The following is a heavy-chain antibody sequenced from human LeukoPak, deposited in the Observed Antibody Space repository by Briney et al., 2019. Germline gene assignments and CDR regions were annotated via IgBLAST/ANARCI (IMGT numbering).Heavy chain of an antibody. CDR3: ARVGGPGYSSGWYGY. J-gene: IGHJ4*02. CDR2: INPNSGGT. Sequence: ASVKVSCKASGYTFTAYYLHWARQAPGQGLGWMGWINPNSGGTNYAQKFQGRVTMTRDTSISTAYMEVSRLRSDDTAVYYCARVGGPGYSSGWYGYWGQGTLVTVSS. CDR1: GYTFTAYY. D-gene: IGHD6-19*01. V-gene: IGHV1-2*02.